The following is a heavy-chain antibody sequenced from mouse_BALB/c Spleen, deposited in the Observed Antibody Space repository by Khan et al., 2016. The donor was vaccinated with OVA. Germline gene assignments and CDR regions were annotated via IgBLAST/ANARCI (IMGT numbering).Heavy chain of an antibody. D-gene: IGHD1-1*01. V-gene: IGHV3-2*02. Sequence: EGQRKEEGPGLVKPSQSLSLTCTVTGYSITSDYAWNWIRQFPGNKLEGMGFISYSGNTNYNPSLKSRISITRDTSKNQFFLQLNSVTTEDTATYYCARVYGGDFDYWGQGTTLTVSS. CDR2: ISYSGNT. CDR1: GYSITSDYA. J-gene: IGHJ2*01. CDR3: ARVYGGDFDY.